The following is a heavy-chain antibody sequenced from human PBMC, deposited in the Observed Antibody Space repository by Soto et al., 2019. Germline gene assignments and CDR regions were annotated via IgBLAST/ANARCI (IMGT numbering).Heavy chain of an antibody. CDR1: GGTFSSYA. V-gene: IGHV1-69*13. CDR3: GRVESPDTAYFSDY. J-gene: IGHJ4*02. D-gene: IGHD2-15*01. CDR2: IIPIFGTA. Sequence: SVKVSCKASGGTFSSYAISWVRQAPGQGLEWMGGIIPIFGTANYAQKFQGRVTITADESTSTAYMELSSLRSEDSAVYYCGRVESPDTAYFSDYWGQGTLVTVSS.